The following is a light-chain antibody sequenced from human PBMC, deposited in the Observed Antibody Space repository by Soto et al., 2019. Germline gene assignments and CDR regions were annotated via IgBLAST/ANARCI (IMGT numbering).Light chain of an antibody. J-gene: IGKJ5*01. CDR1: QSISRK. CDR2: GAS. CDR3: QQYNIWSSIT. Sequence: EIVMTQSPATLSVSPGERATLSCRASQSISRKVGWYQHKPGQAPRLLIYGASTRATGVPPRFSGSGSGTEFTLTISSLQSEDFAVYYCQQYNIWSSITFGQGTRLEIK. V-gene: IGKV3-15*01.